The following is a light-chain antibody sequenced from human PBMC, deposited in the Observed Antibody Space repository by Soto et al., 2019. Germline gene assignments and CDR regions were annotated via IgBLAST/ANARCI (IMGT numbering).Light chain of an antibody. J-gene: IGKJ1*01. Sequence: DIQMTQSPSSVSASVGDRVTINCRASQAISSWLAWYQQKPGRAPKPLTHSASSLESGVPSRFRDSGSGTDFTLTISSLQPEDFGAYYCQQAISLPWTFGQGTKVDIK. V-gene: IGKV1-12*01. CDR2: SAS. CDR1: QAISSW. CDR3: QQAISLPWT.